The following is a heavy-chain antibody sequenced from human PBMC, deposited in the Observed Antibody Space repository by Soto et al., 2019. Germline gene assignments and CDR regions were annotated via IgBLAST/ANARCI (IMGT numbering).Heavy chain of an antibody. V-gene: IGHV3-15*01. CDR3: CVIKRRDQYSTSGYWFDP. Sequence: GGSLRLSCAASGFTFSHAWMSWVRQAPGKGLEWVGRIKSKADGETKDYGAPVRGRFTISRDDSQDILYLHMNSLRIEDTAVYYCCVIKRRDQYSTSGYWFDPWGPGTLVTVSS. CDR2: IKSKADGETK. CDR1: GFTFSHAW. D-gene: IGHD4-4*01. J-gene: IGHJ5*02.